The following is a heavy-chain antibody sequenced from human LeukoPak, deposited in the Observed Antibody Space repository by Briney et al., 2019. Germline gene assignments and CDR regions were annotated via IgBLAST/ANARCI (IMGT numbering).Heavy chain of an antibody. CDR3: ARQGYFDWLFDY. CDR2: IYYSGTT. D-gene: IGHD3-9*01. V-gene: IGHV4-59*01. CDR1: GGSISTYY. Sequence: SETLSLTCTVSGGSISTYYWNWIRQPPGKGLEWIGYIYYSGTTNYNPSLKSRVSMSVDTSKNQFSLKLSSVTAADTAVYYCARQGYFDWLFDYWGQGTLVTVSS. J-gene: IGHJ4*02.